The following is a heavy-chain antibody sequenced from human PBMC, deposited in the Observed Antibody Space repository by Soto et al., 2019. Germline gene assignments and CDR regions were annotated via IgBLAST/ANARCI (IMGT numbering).Heavy chain of an antibody. J-gene: IGHJ4*02. CDR2: ISSKGGST. V-gene: IGHV3-64*01. CDR1: GFTFSRFA. Sequence: EVQLVESGGALSRPGGSLSLSCAASGFTFSRFALHWARQAPGKGLEYVYPISSKGGSTYYANSVKARFPISRDNSKNTLYLQMGSLRPEDTAVYYCARGGRGYEFDYWGQGTLVTVSS. D-gene: IGHD5-12*01. CDR3: ARGGRGYEFDY.